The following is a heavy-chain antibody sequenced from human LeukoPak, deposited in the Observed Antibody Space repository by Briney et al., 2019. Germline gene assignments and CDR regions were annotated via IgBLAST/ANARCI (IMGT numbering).Heavy chain of an antibody. CDR3: AKDISVGATPYYFDY. J-gene: IGHJ4*02. CDR2: IIWNSGSI. D-gene: IGHD1-26*01. CDR1: GCTFDDYA. Sequence: PGGSLRLFCAASGCTFDDYAMHWARQAPGRGLVWVSGIIWNSGSIGYADSVKRRFTTSRDNAKNSLYLHMNSLRAEDTALYYCAKDISVGATPYYFDYWGQGTLVTVSS. V-gene: IGHV3-9*01.